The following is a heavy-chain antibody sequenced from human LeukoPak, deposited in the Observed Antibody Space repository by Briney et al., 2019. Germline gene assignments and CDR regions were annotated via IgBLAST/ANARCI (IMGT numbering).Heavy chain of an antibody. J-gene: IGHJ6*02. D-gene: IGHD3-3*01. Sequence: GGSLRLSCAASGFTFSSYGMHWVRQAPGKGLEWVAVISYDGSNKYYADSVKGRFTISRDNSKNTLYLQMNGLRAEDTAVYYCAKLSSAGSYDFWSGFNYYYYGMDVWGQGTTVTVSS. CDR1: GFTFSSYG. CDR3: AKLSSAGSYDFWSGFNYYYYGMDV. V-gene: IGHV3-30*18. CDR2: ISYDGSNK.